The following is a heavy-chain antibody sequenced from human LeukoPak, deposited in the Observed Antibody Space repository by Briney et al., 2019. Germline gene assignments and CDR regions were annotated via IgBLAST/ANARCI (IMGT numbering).Heavy chain of an antibody. CDR3: VYGDYGAMGMDV. CDR1: GGTFSSYA. J-gene: IGHJ6*02. D-gene: IGHD4-17*01. CDR2: IIPIFGTA. V-gene: IGHV1-69*01. Sequence: SVNVSCKASGGTFSSYAISWVRQAPGQGLEWMGGIIPIFGTANYAQKFQGRVTITADESTSTAYMELSSLRSEDTAVYYCVYGDYGAMGMDVWGQGTTVTVSS.